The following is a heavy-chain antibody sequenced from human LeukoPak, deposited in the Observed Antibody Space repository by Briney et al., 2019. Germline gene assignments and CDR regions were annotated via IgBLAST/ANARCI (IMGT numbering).Heavy chain of an antibody. CDR2: IIPIFGTA. Sequence: SVKVSCKASGGTFSSYAISWVRQAPGQGLEWMGGIIPIFGTANYAQKFQGRVTITTDESTSTAYMELSSLRSEDAAVYYCARATNAVDYYYYYMDVWGKGTTVTVSS. J-gene: IGHJ6*03. D-gene: IGHD4-23*01. V-gene: IGHV1-69*05. CDR3: ARATNAVDYYYYYMDV. CDR1: GGTFSSYA.